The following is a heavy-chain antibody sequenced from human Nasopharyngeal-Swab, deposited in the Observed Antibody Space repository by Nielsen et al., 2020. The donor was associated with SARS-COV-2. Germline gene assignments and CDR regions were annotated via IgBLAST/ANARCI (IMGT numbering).Heavy chain of an antibody. CDR1: GDTFSSYA. V-gene: IGHV1-69*10. J-gene: IGHJ5*02. Sequence: SVKVSCKASGDTFSSYAISWVRQAPGQGLEWMGWIIPNLGKTKYAQKFQGRVTMTADESTSTAYMELSSLRSEDTAVYYCARNPGVVMEYGWFDPWGKGTLVTVSS. CDR2: IIPNLGKT. D-gene: IGHD3-10*01. CDR3: ARNPGVVMEYGWFDP.